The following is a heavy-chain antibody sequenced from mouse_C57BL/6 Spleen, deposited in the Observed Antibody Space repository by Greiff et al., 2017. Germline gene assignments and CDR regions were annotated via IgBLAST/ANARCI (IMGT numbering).Heavy chain of an antibody. CDR3: TLYYYGSSYWYFDV. V-gene: IGHV6-6*01. D-gene: IGHD1-1*01. Sequence: EVKLMESGGGLVQPGGSMKLSCAASGFTFSDSWMDWVRQSPEKGLEWVAEIRNKANNHATYYAESVKGRFTISRDDSNSSVYLQMNSLRAEDTGIYYCTLYYYGSSYWYFDVWGTGTTVTVSS. CDR2: IRNKANNHAT. CDR1: GFTFSDSW. J-gene: IGHJ1*03.